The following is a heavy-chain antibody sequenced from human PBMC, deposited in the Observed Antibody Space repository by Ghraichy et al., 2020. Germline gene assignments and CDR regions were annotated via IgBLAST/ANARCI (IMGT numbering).Heavy chain of an antibody. CDR3: ARDSSGWARHRGFDY. D-gene: IGHD6-19*01. CDR2: INHSGST. Sequence: SETLSLTCAVYGGSFSGYYWSWIRQPPGKGLEWIGEINHSGSTNYNPSLKSRVTISVDTSKNQFSLKLSSVTAADTAVYYCARDSSGWARHRGFDYWGQGTLVTVSS. J-gene: IGHJ4*02. V-gene: IGHV4-34*01. CDR1: GGSFSGYY.